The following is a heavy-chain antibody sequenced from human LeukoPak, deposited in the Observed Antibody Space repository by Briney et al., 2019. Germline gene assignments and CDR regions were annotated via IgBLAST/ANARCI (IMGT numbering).Heavy chain of an antibody. V-gene: IGHV3-30*02. J-gene: IGHJ4*02. Sequence: GGSLRLSCAASGFVFSKNGMHWVRQAPGKGLEWVAFIRHDETEKYYADSVKGRFTISRDNSKNTLYLQMNSLRAEDTAVYYCAKGAAAGPQWGQGTLVTVSS. CDR1: GFVFSKNG. D-gene: IGHD6-13*01. CDR3: AKGAAAGPQ. CDR2: IRHDETEK.